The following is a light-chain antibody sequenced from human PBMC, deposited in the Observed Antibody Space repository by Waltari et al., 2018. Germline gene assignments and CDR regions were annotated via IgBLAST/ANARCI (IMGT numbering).Light chain of an antibody. J-gene: IGLJ3*02. V-gene: IGLV4-69*01. CDR2: INRDGSH. CDR1: SGHSTNV. Sequence: QLVLTQSPSASASLGASVKLTCTLDSGHSTNVIAWLQQQPEKGPRYLMKINRDGSHVKGDAIPARFSGSGSGAERSLTISSLQSEDEADYYCQTGGHGTWVFGGGTKLTVL. CDR3: QTGGHGTWV.